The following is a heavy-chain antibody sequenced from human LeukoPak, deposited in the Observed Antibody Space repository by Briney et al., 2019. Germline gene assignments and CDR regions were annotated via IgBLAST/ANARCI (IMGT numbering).Heavy chain of an antibody. CDR3: ARQRGSGCLDY. D-gene: IGHD6-19*01. CDR2: IKQDGSET. V-gene: IGHV3-7*01. Sequence: TGGSLRLSCADSRFTLSNYWMSWVRQAPGKGLEWVANIKQDGSETYYVDSVKGRFTISRDNAKNSLSLQMNSLRAEDTAVYYCARQRGSGCLDYWGQGTLVTVSS. J-gene: IGHJ4*02. CDR1: RFTLSNYW.